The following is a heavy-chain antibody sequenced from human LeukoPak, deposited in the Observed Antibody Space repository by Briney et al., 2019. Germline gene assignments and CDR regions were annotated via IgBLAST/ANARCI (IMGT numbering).Heavy chain of an antibody. V-gene: IGHV3-7*01. D-gene: IGHD2-2*01. CDR1: GFTFSSHH. Sequence: GGSLRLSCVASGFTFSSHHMNWVRQTPGKGLESVATIKPDGSEKYYVDSVKGRFTISRDNDKSSLYLQMHTVSAEDTGVYFCARMSSYCDYWGQGTLVTVSS. CDR2: IKPDGSEK. CDR3: ARMSSYCDY. J-gene: IGHJ4*02.